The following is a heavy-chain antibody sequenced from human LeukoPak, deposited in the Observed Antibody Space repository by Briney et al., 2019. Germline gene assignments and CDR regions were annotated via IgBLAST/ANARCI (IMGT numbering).Heavy chain of an antibody. Sequence: GGSLRLSCAASGFSFNSYDMHWVRQAPVKGLEWVSAIGTAGDTYYPGSVKGRFSVSRENAKNSLYLQMNSLRAGDTAVYYCARKKQSAFDYWGQGTLVTVSS. D-gene: IGHD6-19*01. CDR2: IGTAGDT. CDR3: ARKKQSAFDY. J-gene: IGHJ4*02. CDR1: GFSFNSYD. V-gene: IGHV3-13*04.